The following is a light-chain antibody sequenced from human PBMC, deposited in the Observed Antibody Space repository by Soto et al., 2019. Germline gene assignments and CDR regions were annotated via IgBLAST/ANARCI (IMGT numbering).Light chain of an antibody. J-gene: IGKJ3*01. CDR1: QSVSSN. CDR2: GAS. CDR3: QQYNNWHPVT. Sequence: EIVMTLSPATLTVSPGERATLSCRASQSVSSNLAWYQQKPGQAPRLLIYGASTRATGIPARFSGSGSGTEFALTISSLQSEDFAVHYCQQYNNWHPVTFGPGTKVDIK. V-gene: IGKV3-15*01.